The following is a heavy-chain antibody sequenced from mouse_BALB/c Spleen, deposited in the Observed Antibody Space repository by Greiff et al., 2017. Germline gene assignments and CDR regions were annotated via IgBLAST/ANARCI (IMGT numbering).Heavy chain of an antibody. Sequence: EVQLVESGGGLVKPGGSLKFSCAASGFTFSSYAMSWVRQTPEKRLEWVAAISSGGSTYYPDSVKGRFTIARDNARNILYLQMSSLRSEDTAMYYCARAYGYDRAWFAYWGQGTLVTVSA. J-gene: IGHJ3*01. V-gene: IGHV5-6-5*01. CDR2: ISSGGST. CDR3: ARAYGYDRAWFAY. D-gene: IGHD2-2*01. CDR1: GFTFSSYA.